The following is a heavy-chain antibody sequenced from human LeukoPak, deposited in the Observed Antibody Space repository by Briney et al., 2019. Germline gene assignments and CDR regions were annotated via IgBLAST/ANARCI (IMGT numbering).Heavy chain of an antibody. Sequence: PGGSLRLSCAASGFTFSSYSMNWVRQAPGKGLEWVSSISSSSSYIYYADSLKGRFTISRDNAKNSLYLQMNSLRAEDTAVYYCARDGGSITGTMGLFDYWGQGTLVTVSS. J-gene: IGHJ4*02. CDR2: ISSSSSYI. CDR1: GFTFSSYS. D-gene: IGHD1-7*01. CDR3: ARDGGSITGTMGLFDY. V-gene: IGHV3-21*01.